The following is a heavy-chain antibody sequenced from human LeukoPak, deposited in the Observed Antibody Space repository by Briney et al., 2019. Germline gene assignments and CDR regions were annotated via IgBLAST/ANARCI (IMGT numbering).Heavy chain of an antibody. D-gene: IGHD3-10*01. CDR1: GYTFTGYY. Sequence: GASVKVSCKASGYTFTGYYMHWVRQAPGQGLEWMGGINPNSGGTNYAQKFQGRVTMTRDTSISTAYMELSRLRSDDTAVYYSARSRYYGSGSQKYYFDYWGQGTLVTVSS. CDR2: INPNSGGT. CDR3: ARSRYYGSGSQKYYFDY. J-gene: IGHJ4*02. V-gene: IGHV1-2*02.